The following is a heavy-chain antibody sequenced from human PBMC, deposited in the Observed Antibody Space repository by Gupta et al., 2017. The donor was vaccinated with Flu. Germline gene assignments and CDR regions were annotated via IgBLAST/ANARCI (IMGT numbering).Heavy chain of an antibody. CDR3: AKDQAPLVGASDY. J-gene: IGHJ4*02. Sequence: FSSFAMGWGRQAPGGGLEWVSTISGSGANTYYADSVKGRFTISRDNSNNSLFLQVHSLRAEDTAVYYCAKDQAPLVGASDYWGQGTLVTVSS. CDR2: ISGSGANT. CDR1: FSSFA. D-gene: IGHD1-26*01. V-gene: IGHV3-23*01.